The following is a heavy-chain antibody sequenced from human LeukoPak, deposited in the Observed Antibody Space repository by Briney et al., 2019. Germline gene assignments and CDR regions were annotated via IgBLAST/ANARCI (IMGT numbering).Heavy chain of an antibody. J-gene: IGHJ4*02. V-gene: IGHV3-53*01. CDR2: IYSGGST. D-gene: IGHD3-3*01. Sequence: PGGSLRLSCAASGFTVSSNYMSWVRQAPGKGLEWVSVIYSGGSTYYADSVKGRFTISRDSAKNSLYLQMNSLRAEDTAVYYCARGVPYDSWSGPHYSDYWGQGTLVTVSS. CDR3: ARGVPYDSWSGPHYSDY. CDR1: GFTVSSNY.